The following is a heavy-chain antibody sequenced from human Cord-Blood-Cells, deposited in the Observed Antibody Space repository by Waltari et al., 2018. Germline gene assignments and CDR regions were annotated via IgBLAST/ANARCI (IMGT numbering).Heavy chain of an antibody. CDR3: AREYSSSSRGYYYGMDV. V-gene: IGHV1-8*01. Sequence: QVQLVQSGAEVKKPGASVKVSCKASGYTLTSYDINWVRQATGQGLEWMGWMNPNSGNTGYAQKFQGRVTMTRNTSISTAYMELSSLRSEDTAVYYCAREYSSSSRGYYYGMDVWGQGTTVTVSS. CDR2: MNPNSGNT. D-gene: IGHD6-6*01. J-gene: IGHJ6*02. CDR1: GYTLTSYD.